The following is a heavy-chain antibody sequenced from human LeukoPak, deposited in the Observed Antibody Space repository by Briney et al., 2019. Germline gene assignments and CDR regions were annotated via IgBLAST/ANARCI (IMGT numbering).Heavy chain of an antibody. CDR2: ISAYNGNT. CDR1: GYTFTSYG. V-gene: IGHV1-18*01. CDR3: ARVALRGYDFWSGSAYAFDI. J-gene: IGHJ3*02. Sequence: ASVKVSCKASGYTFTSYGISWVRQAPGQGLEWMGWISAYNGNTNYAQKLQGRVTMTTDTSTSTAYMELRSLRSDDTAVYYCARVALRGYDFWSGSAYAFDIWGQGTMVTVSS. D-gene: IGHD3-3*01.